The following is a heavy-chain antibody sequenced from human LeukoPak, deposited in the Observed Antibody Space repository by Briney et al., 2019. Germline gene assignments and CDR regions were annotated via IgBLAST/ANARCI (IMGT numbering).Heavy chain of an antibody. CDR1: GFKFGDYF. Sequence: PGGSLRLSCAASGFKFGDYFMSWIRQSPEKGLQWVAFISTSSANIRYADFVKGRFTISRDNAKNSLYLQMHSLRTEDTAVYYCATSRVFDYWGQGDLVIVSS. J-gene: IGHJ4*02. CDR3: ATSRVFDY. V-gene: IGHV3-11*04. CDR2: ISTSSANI.